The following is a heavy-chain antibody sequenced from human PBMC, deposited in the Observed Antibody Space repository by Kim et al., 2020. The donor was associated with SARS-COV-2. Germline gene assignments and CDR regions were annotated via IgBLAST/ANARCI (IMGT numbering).Heavy chain of an antibody. Sequence: STSYNPSRKSRVTISLDTSKNQFSLKISSVTAAETAVYYCARPRGNGWFDPWGQGTLVTVSS. J-gene: IGHJ5*02. CDR2: ST. D-gene: IGHD2-8*01. CDR3: ARPRGNGWFDP. V-gene: IGHV4-39*01.